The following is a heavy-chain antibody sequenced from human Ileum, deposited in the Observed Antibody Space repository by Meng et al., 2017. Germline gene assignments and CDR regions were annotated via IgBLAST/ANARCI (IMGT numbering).Heavy chain of an antibody. CDR2: ISRSSNYI. V-gene: IGHV3-21*01. J-gene: IGHJ3*01. Sequence: GESLKISCAASEFTFSTYSIHWVRQAPGKGLEWVSSISRSSNYIYYADSVKGRFTISRDNAKNSLYLQMNSLRADDTAIYYCARVLYADYVSGSDAFDVWGQATIVTVSS. D-gene: IGHD4-17*01. CDR1: EFTFSTYS. CDR3: ARVLYADYVSGSDAFDV.